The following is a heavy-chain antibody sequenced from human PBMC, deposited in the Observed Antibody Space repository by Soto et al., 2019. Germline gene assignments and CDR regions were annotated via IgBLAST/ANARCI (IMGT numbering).Heavy chain of an antibody. CDR1: GGTFSSYT. CDR2: IIPILGIA. D-gene: IGHD2-2*01. Sequence: SVKVSCKASGGTFSSYTISWVRQAPGQGLEWMGRIIPILGIANYEQKFQGRVTITADKSTSPAYLELSSLRSEDTAVYYCARAELKDIVVLPGVRGWYFDSWGRGTLVTAAS. V-gene: IGHV1-69*02. CDR3: ARAELKDIVVLPGVRGWYFDS. J-gene: IGHJ2*01.